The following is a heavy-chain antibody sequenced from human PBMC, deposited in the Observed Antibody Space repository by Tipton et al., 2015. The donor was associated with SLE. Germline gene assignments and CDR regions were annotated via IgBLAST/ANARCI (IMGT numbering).Heavy chain of an antibody. J-gene: IGHJ4*02. D-gene: IGHD3-16*01. Sequence: TLSLTCTVSGGSVSSGSYYWSWIRQPPGKGLEWIGYIYYSGSTNYNPSLKSRVTISVDTSKNQFSLKLSSVTAADTAVYYCAREGGYSPFDYWGQGTLVTVSS. CDR3: AREGGYSPFDY. CDR2: IYYSGST. CDR1: GGSVSSGSYY. V-gene: IGHV4-61*01.